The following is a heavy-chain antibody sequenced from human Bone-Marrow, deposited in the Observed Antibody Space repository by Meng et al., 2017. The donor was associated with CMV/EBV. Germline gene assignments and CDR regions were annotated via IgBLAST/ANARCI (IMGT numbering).Heavy chain of an antibody. D-gene: IGHD3-16*01. J-gene: IGHJ4*02. CDR2: ISSNSAGT. CDR3: VKHNPFGDF. CDR1: GFTFSNHD. Sequence: GESLKISCGASGFTFSNHDMSWVRQAPGKGLEWVSSISSNSAGTYYADSRFTISRDNSKNTLSLQMNSLRAEDTAVYYCVKHNPFGDFWGQGTLVTGSS. V-gene: IGHV3-23*01.